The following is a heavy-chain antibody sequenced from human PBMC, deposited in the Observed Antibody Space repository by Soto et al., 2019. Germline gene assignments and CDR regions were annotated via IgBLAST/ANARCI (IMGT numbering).Heavy chain of an antibody. CDR2: ISGSGNGT. Sequence: GGSLRLSCSASGFRFSSYALGWVRQAPGKGLEWVSSISGSGNGTYYADSVKGRFTSSRDNSKYTLYLQMNSLRAEDTAVYYCARGPFCSTTSCYTSGHLDYWGQGTLVTVSS. CDR3: ARGPFCSTTSCYTSGHLDY. J-gene: IGHJ4*02. CDR1: GFRFSSYA. V-gene: IGHV3-23*01. D-gene: IGHD2-2*02.